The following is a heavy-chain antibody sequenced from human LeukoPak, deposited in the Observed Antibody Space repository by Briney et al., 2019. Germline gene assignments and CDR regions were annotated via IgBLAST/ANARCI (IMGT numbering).Heavy chain of an antibody. CDR2: IKQDGSEK. V-gene: IGHV3-7*01. CDR3: ARDREMDTYYDFWSGYPGFDY. Sequence: GRSLRLSCAASGFTFSSYWMSWVRQAPGKGLEWGANIKQDGSEKYYEQSVKGRFTISRDNAKNSLYLQMNSLRAEDTAVYYCARDREMDTYYDFWSGYPGFDYWGQGTLVTVSS. D-gene: IGHD3-3*01. J-gene: IGHJ4*02. CDR1: GFTFSSYW.